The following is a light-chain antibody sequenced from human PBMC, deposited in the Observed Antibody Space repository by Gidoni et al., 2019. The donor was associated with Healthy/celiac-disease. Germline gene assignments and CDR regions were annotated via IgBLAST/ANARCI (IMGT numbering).Light chain of an antibody. CDR3: AAWDDSLSGLYV. J-gene: IGLJ1*01. V-gene: IGLV1-47*01. CDR1: SSNIGSNY. CDR2: RNN. Sequence: SVLTQPPSASRPPGQRVTISCYGSSSNIGSNYVYWYQQLPGTAPKLLIYRNNQRPSGVPDRFSGSKSGTSASLAISGLRSEDEADYYCAAWDDSLSGLYVFGTGTKVTVL.